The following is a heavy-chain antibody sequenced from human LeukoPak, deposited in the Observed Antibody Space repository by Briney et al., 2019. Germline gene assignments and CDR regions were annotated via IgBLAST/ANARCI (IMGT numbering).Heavy chain of an antibody. D-gene: IGHD2-15*01. Sequence: PSQTLSLTCTVSGGSISSSSYYWGWIRQPPGKGLEWIGSIYYSGSTYYNPSLKSRVTISVDTSKNQFSLKLSSVTAADTAVYYCARTLRYCSGGSCYSAAFDIWGQGTMVTVSS. V-gene: IGHV4-39*07. CDR2: IYYSGST. CDR1: GGSISSSSYY. J-gene: IGHJ3*02. CDR3: ARTLRYCSGGSCYSAAFDI.